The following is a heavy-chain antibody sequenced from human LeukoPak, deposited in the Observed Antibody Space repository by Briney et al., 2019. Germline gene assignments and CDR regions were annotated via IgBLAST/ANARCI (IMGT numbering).Heavy chain of an antibody. J-gene: IGHJ4*02. V-gene: IGHV3-23*01. Sequence: PGGSLRLSCAASGFTFSSYAMSWVRQAPGKGLEWVSAISGSGGSTYYADSVKDRFTISRDNSKSTLYLQMNSLRAEDTAVYYCANTDRWLPPGSFDYWGQGTLVTVSS. CDR1: GFTFSSYA. D-gene: IGHD5-24*01. CDR3: ANTDRWLPPGSFDY. CDR2: ISGSGGST.